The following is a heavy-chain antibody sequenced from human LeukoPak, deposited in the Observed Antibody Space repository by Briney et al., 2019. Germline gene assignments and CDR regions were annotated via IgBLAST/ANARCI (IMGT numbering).Heavy chain of an antibody. CDR1: GFTFSSYE. V-gene: IGHV3-48*01. J-gene: IGHJ4*02. Sequence: GGSLRLSCAASGFTFSSYEMNWVRQAPGKGLEWVSYISSSSSTIYYADSVKGRFTISRDNAKNSLYLQMNSLRAEDTAVYYCARDIAVAGTGYWGQGTLVTVSS. CDR2: ISSSSSTI. D-gene: IGHD6-19*01. CDR3: ARDIAVAGTGY.